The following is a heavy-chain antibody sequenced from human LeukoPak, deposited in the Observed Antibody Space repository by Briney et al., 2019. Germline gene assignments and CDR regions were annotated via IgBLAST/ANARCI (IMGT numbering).Heavy chain of an antibody. V-gene: IGHV1-18*01. J-gene: IGHJ5*02. CDR1: GYTFTSYG. CDR2: ISAYNGNT. CDR3: ARVPTYGSGSYYKGWFDP. Sequence: WASVKVSCKASGYTFTSYGISWVRQAPGQGLEWMGWISAYNGNTNYAQKLQGRVTMTTDTSTSTAYMELRSLRSDDTAVYYCARVPTYGSGSYYKGWFDPWGQGTLVTVSS. D-gene: IGHD3-10*01.